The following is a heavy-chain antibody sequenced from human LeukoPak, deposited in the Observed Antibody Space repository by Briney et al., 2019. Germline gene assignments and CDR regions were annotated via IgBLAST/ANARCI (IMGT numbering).Heavy chain of an antibody. CDR2: ISSSGSTI. J-gene: IGHJ4*02. V-gene: IGHV3-48*03. CDR3: ARSGWPYYFDY. Sequence: GGSLRLPCAASGFTFSSYEMNWVGRAPGKGREWVSYISSSGSTIYYADSVKGRFTISRDNAKNSLYLQMNSLRAEDTAVYYCARSGWPYYFDYWGQGTLVTVSS. CDR1: GFTFSSYE. D-gene: IGHD3-22*01.